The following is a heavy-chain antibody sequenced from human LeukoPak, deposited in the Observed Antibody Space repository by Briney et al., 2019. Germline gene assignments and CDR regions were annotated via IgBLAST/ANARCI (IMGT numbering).Heavy chain of an antibody. CDR3: ARESYGSGSFGDY. V-gene: IGHV1-69*02. CDR1: GGTFSSYT. CDR2: IIPILGIA. J-gene: IGHJ4*02. D-gene: IGHD3-10*01. Sequence: AASVKVSCKASGGTFSSYTISWVRQAPGQGLEWMGRIIPILGIANYAQKFQGRVTITADKSTSTAYMELSSLRSEDTAVYYCARESYGSGSFGDYWGQGTLVTVSS.